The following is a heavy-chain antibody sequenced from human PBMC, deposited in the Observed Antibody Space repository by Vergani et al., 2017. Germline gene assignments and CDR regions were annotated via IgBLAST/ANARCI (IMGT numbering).Heavy chain of an antibody. J-gene: IGHJ4*02. V-gene: IGHV3-9*01. CDR2: ISWNSGSI. D-gene: IGHD1-26*01. CDR3: AKDSGSYLPSFDY. CDR1: GFTFSSYS. Sequence: EVQLVESGGGLVKPGGSLRLSCAASGFTFSSYSMNWVRQAPGKGLEWVSGISWNSGSIGYADSVKGRFTISRDNAKNSLYLQMNSLRAEDTALYYCAKDSGSYLPSFDYWGQGTLVTVSS.